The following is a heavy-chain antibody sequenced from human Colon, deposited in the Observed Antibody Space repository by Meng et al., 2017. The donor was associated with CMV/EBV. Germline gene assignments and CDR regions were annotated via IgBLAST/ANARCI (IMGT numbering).Heavy chain of an antibody. CDR2: INPITGGT. CDR3: ASLSGGDFDY. D-gene: IGHD1-26*01. J-gene: IGHJ4*02. Sequence: QWLLVQSGAEVTKPGASVKVSCKASGYTFTGYFMYWVRQAPGQGLEWLGVINPITGGTNYAQKFQGRVTMTRDTSMNTAYMELSRLRSDDTAVYYCASLSGGDFDYWGQGTLVTVSS. CDR1: GYTFTGYF. V-gene: IGHV1-2*02.